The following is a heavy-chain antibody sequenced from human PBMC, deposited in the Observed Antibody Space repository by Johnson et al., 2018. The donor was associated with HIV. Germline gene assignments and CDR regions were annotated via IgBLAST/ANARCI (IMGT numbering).Heavy chain of an antibody. V-gene: IGHV3-7*01. CDR2: IKQDGSEK. CDR1: GFTFSTYA. J-gene: IGHJ3*02. Sequence: ERLVESGGGVVQPERSLRLSCAASGFTFSTYAMHWVRQAPGKGLEWVANIKQDGSEKYYVDSVKGRFTISRDNAKNSLYLQMNSLRAEDTAVYYCAREALDAFDIWGQGTMVIVSS. CDR3: AREALDAFDI.